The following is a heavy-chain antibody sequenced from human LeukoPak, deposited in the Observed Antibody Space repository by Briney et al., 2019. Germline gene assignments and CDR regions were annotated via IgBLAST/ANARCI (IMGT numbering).Heavy chain of an antibody. CDR2: IKSKVDGGTT. D-gene: IGHD3-16*01. J-gene: IGHJ4*02. CDR1: GFTFSNAW. Sequence: PGGSLRLSCAASGFTFSNAWMNWLRQAPGKGLEWVGRIKSKVDGGTTDYAAFVKGRFTISRDDAKNTAYLQMNSLKIEDTAAYYCNTGGYYFDYWGQGTLVTVSS. V-gene: IGHV3-15*01. CDR3: NTGGYYFDY.